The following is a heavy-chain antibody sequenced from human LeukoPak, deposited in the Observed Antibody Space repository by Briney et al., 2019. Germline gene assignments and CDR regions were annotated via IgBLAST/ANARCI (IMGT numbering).Heavy chain of an antibody. CDR2: IWYDGSNK. V-gene: IGHV3-33*08. J-gene: IGHJ3*02. CDR3: ARKYSSSWYFAFDI. CDR1: GFTFSSYG. Sequence: GGSLRLSCAASGFTFSSYGMHWVRQAPGKGLEWVAVIWYDGSNKYYADSVKGRFTISRDNSKNTLYLQMNSLRAEDTAVYYCARKYSSSWYFAFDIWGQGAMVTVSS. D-gene: IGHD6-13*01.